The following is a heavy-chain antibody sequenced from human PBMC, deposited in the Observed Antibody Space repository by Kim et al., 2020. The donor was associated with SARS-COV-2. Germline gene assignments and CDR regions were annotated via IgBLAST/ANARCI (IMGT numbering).Heavy chain of an antibody. Sequence: SVKVSCKASGGTFSSYAISWVRQAPGQGLEWMGVIIPIFVTSNYAQKFQGRVTITADESTSTAYMELSSLRSEDTAVDYCARWGENSDYYDSSGPDAFDIWGQGTMVTVSS. CDR3: ARWGENSDYYDSSGPDAFDI. CDR1: GGTFSSYA. V-gene: IGHV1-69*13. CDR2: IIPIFVTS. D-gene: IGHD3-22*01. J-gene: IGHJ3*02.